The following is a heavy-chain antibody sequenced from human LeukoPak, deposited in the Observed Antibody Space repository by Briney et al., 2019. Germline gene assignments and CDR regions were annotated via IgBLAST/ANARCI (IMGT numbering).Heavy chain of an antibody. CDR2: INPNSGGT. CDR3: ARDRVTMVRGTKHNWFDP. V-gene: IGHV1-2*04. J-gene: IGHJ5*02. D-gene: IGHD3-10*01. CDR1: GYTFTGYY. Sequence: ASVKVSCKASGYTFTGYYMHWVRQAPGQGLEWMGWINPNSGGTNYAQKFRGWVTITRDTSISTAYMELSRLRSDDTAVYYCARDRVTMVRGTKHNWFDPWGQGTLVTVSS.